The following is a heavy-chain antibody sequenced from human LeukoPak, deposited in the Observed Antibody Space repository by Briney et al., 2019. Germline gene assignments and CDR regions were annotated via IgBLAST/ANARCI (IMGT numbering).Heavy chain of an antibody. CDR3: ATTRRCSSTSCYSYAVPSDAFDI. V-gene: IGHV3-15*01. CDR2: IKSKTDGWTT. Sequence: GGSLRLSCAASGFTFSNAWMSWVRQAPGKGLEWVGRIKSKTDGWTTDYAAPVKGRFTISRDDSKNTLYLQMNSLRAEDTAVYYCATTRRCSSTSCYSYAVPSDAFDIWGQGTMVTVSS. CDR1: GFTFSNAW. D-gene: IGHD2-2*02. J-gene: IGHJ3*02.